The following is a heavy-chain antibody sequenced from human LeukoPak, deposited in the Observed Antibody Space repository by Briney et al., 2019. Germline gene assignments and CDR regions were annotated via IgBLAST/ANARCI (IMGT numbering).Heavy chain of an antibody. D-gene: IGHD2-8*01. Sequence: GGSLRLSCAASGFTFSSYDMHWVRQATGKGLEWVSAIGTAGDTYYPGSVKGRFTISRDNAKNSLYLQMNSLRAEDTAVYYCARSDIVLMVYAPDYWGQGTLVTVSS. CDR2: IGTAGDT. V-gene: IGHV3-13*01. J-gene: IGHJ4*02. CDR1: GFTFSSYD. CDR3: ARSDIVLMVYAPDY.